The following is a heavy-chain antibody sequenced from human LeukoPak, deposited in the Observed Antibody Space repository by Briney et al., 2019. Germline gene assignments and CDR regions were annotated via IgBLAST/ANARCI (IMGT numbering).Heavy chain of an antibody. CDR3: ARGIAVAGTTGLLDY. Sequence: GGSLRLSCAASGFTFSSYSMNWVRQAPGKGLEWVSYISSSSSTIYYADSVKGRFTISRDNAKNSLYLQMNSLRAEDTAVYYCARGIAVAGTTGLLDYWGQGTLVTVSS. CDR2: ISSSSSTI. J-gene: IGHJ4*02. V-gene: IGHV3-48*04. CDR1: GFTFSSYS. D-gene: IGHD6-19*01.